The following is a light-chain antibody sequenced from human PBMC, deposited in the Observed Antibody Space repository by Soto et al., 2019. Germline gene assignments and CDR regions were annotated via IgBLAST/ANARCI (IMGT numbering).Light chain of an antibody. CDR3: QHYFNWPYT. CDR2: RAS. J-gene: IGKJ2*01. CDR1: QSVNNN. Sequence: EIVLTQSPGTLSLSPGERATLSCRASQSVNNNYVAWYQQKPGQAPRLLIFRASNKATGIPARFSGSGSGTEFTLTISNLQSEDFALYYCQHYFNWPYTFGQGTKVDIK. V-gene: IGKV3-15*01.